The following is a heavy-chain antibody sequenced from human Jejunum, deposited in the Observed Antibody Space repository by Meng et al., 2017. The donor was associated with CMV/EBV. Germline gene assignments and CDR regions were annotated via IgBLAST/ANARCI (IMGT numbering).Heavy chain of an antibody. CDR2: ISTDGSTI. J-gene: IGHJ6*02. Sequence: ELLRISCVVSGFTFSRYGKSWVRQVPGKGLVWVSRISTDGSTITYADSVKGRFTISRDNAKSTLYLQMNSLRAEDTAVYYCYGSGVWGQGTTVTAP. CDR1: GFTFSRYG. CDR3: YGSGV. V-gene: IGHV3-74*03. D-gene: IGHD3-10*01.